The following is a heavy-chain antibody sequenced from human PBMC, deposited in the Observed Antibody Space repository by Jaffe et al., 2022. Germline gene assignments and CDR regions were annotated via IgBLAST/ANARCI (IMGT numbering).Heavy chain of an antibody. V-gene: IGHV4-4*02. J-gene: IGHJ4*02. Sequence: QVQLQESGPGLVKPSGTLSLTCAVSGGSISSSNWWSWIRQPPGKGLEWIGEIYHSGSTNYNPSLKSRVTISVDKSKNQFSLKLSSVTAADTAVYYCASSDHYDSSGYPLDYWGQGTLVTVSS. CDR3: ASSDHYDSSGYPLDY. CDR1: GGSISSSNW. D-gene: IGHD3-22*01. CDR2: IYHSGST.